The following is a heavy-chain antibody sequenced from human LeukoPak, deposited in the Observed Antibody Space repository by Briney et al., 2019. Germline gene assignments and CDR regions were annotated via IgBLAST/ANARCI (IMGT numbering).Heavy chain of an antibody. J-gene: IGHJ4*02. CDR1: GFTFSDYY. Sequence: GGSLRLSCAASGFTFSDYYMSWIRQAPGRGLEWVSYISSSGSTIYYADSVKGRFTISRDNAKNSLYLQMNSLRAEDTAVYYCARASHLEVAGCDYWGQGTLVTVPS. CDR3: ARASHLEVAGCDY. D-gene: IGHD6-19*01. CDR2: ISSSGSTI. V-gene: IGHV3-11*01.